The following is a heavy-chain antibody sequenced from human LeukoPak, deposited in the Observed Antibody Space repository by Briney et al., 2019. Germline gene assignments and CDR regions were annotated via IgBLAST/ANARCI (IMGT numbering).Heavy chain of an antibody. V-gene: IGHV3-7*01. CDR3: ARANNSSWHN. Sequence: GGSLRLSCVVSGFTFNDYWMTWVRQTPGRGLEWVANIKPDGSAEYYTASVKGRFTVSRDNAKNSLYLQMNSLRVEDTAVYYCARANNSSWHNWGQGTLVTVSS. J-gene: IGHJ4*02. CDR2: IKPDGSAE. D-gene: IGHD6-13*01. CDR1: GFTFNDYW.